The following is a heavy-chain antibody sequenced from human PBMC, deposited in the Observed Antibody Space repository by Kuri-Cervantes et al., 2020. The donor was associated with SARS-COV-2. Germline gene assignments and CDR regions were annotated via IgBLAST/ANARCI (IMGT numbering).Heavy chain of an antibody. Sequence: GGSLRLSCAASGFSFRTYAMHWVRQAPGKGLEWVAVISFDGNSEDYADSVKGRFTISRGNSKNTLYLQMSSLRAEDTAVYYCARDLRLGKSLDYWGQGTLVTVSS. CDR1: GFSFRTYA. CDR3: ARDLRLGKSLDY. V-gene: IGHV3-30-3*01. CDR2: ISFDGNSE. J-gene: IGHJ4*02. D-gene: IGHD7-27*01.